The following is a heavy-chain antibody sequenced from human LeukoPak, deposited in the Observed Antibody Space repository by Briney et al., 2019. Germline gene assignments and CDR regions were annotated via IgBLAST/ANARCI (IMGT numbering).Heavy chain of an antibody. V-gene: IGHV4-34*01. CDR1: GGSFSGYY. Sequence: KPSETLSLTCAVYGGSFSGYYWSWIRQPPGKGLEWIGEINHSGSTNYNPSLKSRVTISVDTSKNQFSLKLSSVTAADTAVYYCARTYCSSTSCYLNWFDPWGQGTLVTVSS. D-gene: IGHD2-2*01. CDR3: ARTYCSSTSCYLNWFDP. J-gene: IGHJ5*02. CDR2: INHSGST.